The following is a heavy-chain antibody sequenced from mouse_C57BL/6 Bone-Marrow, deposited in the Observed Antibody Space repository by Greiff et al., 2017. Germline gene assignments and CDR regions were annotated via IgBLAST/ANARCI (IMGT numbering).Heavy chain of an antibody. CDR3: TTVITTVVADD. V-gene: IGHV14-4*01. CDR1: GFNIKDDY. CDR2: IDPENGDT. D-gene: IGHD1-1*01. J-gene: IGHJ2*01. Sequence: EVQLQQSGAELVRPGASVKLSCTASGFNIKDDYMHWVKQRPEQGLEWIGWIDPENGDTEYASKFQGKATITADTSSNTAYLQLSSLTSEDTAVYYSTTVITTVVADDWGQGTTLTVSS.